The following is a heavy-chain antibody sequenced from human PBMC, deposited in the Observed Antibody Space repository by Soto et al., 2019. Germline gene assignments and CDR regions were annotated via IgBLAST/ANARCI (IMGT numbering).Heavy chain of an antibody. CDR3: ARWAVVVAATQAFDI. D-gene: IGHD2-15*01. CDR1: GYTFTGYY. J-gene: IGHJ3*02. V-gene: IGHV1-2*04. Sequence: ASVKVSCKASGYTFTGYYMHWVRQAPGQGLEWMGWINPNSGDTKYAQKFQGWVTMTRDTSISTAYMELSRLRSDDTAVYYCARWAVVVAATQAFDIWGQGTMVTVSS. CDR2: INPNSGDT.